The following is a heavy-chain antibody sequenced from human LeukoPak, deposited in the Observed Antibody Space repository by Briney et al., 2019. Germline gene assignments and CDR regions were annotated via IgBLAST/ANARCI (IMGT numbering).Heavy chain of an antibody. D-gene: IGHD3-10*01. Sequence: ASVKVSCKASGYTFTGYYIHWVRQAPGQGLEWMGRINPNSGGTNYAQKFQGRVTMTRDTSISTAYMELSRLRSDDTAVYYCARSGWFGELSDYYYYMDVWGKGTTVTVSS. V-gene: IGHV1-2*06. CDR1: GYTFTGYY. CDR3: ARSGWFGELSDYYYYMDV. J-gene: IGHJ6*03. CDR2: INPNSGGT.